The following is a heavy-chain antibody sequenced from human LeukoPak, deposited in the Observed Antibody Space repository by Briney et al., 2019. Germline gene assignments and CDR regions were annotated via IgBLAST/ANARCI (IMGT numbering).Heavy chain of an antibody. V-gene: IGHV1-18*01. CDR1: GYTFTSYG. CDR3: ARDLVVSYSSSWYGFDY. CDR2: ISAYNGNT. J-gene: IGHJ4*02. Sequence: GASVTVSCKASGYTFTSYGISWVRQAPGQGLEWMGWISAYNGNTNYAQKLQGRVTMTTDTSTSTAYMELRSLRSDDTAVYYCARDLVVSYSSSWYGFDYWGQGTLVTVSS. D-gene: IGHD6-13*01.